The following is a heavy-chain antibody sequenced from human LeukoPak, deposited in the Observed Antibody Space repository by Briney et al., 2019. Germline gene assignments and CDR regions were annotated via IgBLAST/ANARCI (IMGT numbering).Heavy chain of an antibody. Sequence: KPSETLSLTCTVSGGSVSSGSYYWSWIRQPPGKGLEWIGYIYYSGSTNYNPSLKSRVTISVDTSKNRFSLKLSSVTAADTAVYYCARGAGTPKGGFDPWGQGTLVTVSS. V-gene: IGHV4-61*01. CDR1: GGSVSSGSYY. CDR3: ARGAGTPKGGFDP. CDR2: IYYSGST. D-gene: IGHD1-1*01. J-gene: IGHJ5*02.